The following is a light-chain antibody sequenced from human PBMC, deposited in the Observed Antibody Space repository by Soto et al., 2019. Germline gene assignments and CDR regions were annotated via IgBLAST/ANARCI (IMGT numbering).Light chain of an antibody. Sequence: QSVLTQPASVSRSPGQSITISCTGTSSDVGAYNCVCWYQQYPGKAPKLMIYGVTDRPSGVSNRFSGSKTGNTASLTISGLQAEDEADYYCFSHRGGDSHVFGTGTKVTVL. CDR2: GVT. CDR1: SSDVGAYNC. CDR3: FSHRGGDSHV. V-gene: IGLV2-14*01. J-gene: IGLJ1*01.